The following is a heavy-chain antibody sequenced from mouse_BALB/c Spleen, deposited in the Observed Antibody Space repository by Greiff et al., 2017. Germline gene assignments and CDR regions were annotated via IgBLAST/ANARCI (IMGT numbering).Heavy chain of an antibody. V-gene: IGHV14-3*02. J-gene: IGHJ1*01. CDR3: AREDYGNWGYFDV. CDR2: IDPANGNT. Sequence: VQLQQSGAELVKPGASVKLSCTASGFNIKDTYMHWVKQRPEQGLEWIGRIDPANGNTKYDPKFQGKATITADTSSKTAYLQLSSLTSEDTAVYYCAREDYGNWGYFDVWGAGTTVTVSS. D-gene: IGHD2-1*01. CDR1: GFNIKDTY.